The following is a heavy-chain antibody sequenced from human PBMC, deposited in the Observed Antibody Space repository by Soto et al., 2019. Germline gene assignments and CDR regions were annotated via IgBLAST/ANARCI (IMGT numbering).Heavy chain of an antibody. CDR1: GFTFSGYW. V-gene: IGHV3-74*03. CDR3: ARDLSYNQVDY. CDR2: INTDGTVT. D-gene: IGHD1-1*01. Sequence: EVHLVESGGGLVQPGGSLRLSCAASGFTFSGYWMHWVRQAPGKGLVWVSRINTDGTVTTYADSVKGRFTISRDNAKTTLYLQTNRPRAEDTAFYYCARDLSYNQVDYWGQGTLVTVSS. J-gene: IGHJ4*02.